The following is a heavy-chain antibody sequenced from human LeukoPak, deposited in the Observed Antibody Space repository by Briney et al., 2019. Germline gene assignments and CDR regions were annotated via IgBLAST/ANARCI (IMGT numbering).Heavy chain of an antibody. V-gene: IGHV3-21*01. CDR1: GFTFSSYS. D-gene: IGHD5-12*01. Sequence: GGSLRLSCAASGFTFSSYSMNWVRQAPGKGLEWVLSISSSSSYIYYADSVKGRFTISRDNAKNSLYLQMNSLRAEDTAVYYCARDYSGYAKFDYWGQGTLVTVSS. CDR3: ARDYSGYAKFDY. CDR2: ISSSSSYI. J-gene: IGHJ4*02.